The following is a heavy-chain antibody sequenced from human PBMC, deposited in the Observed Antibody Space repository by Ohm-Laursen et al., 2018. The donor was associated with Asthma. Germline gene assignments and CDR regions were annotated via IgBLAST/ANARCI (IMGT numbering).Heavy chain of an antibody. D-gene: IGHD2-21*02. CDR1: GFTLSSYG. Sequence: SLRLSCAASGFTLSSYGMHWVRQAPGKGLEWVAVMAYDGSNKYYADSVKGRFTISRDNAKNSLYLRMNSLRAEDTALYYCAIGEDDIGDSGWFEHWGQGTLVTVSS. V-gene: IGHV3-30*03. J-gene: IGHJ5*02. CDR3: AIGEDDIGDSGWFEH. CDR2: MAYDGSNK.